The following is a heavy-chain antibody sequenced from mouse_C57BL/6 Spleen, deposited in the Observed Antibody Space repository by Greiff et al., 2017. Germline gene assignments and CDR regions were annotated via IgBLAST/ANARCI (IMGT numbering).Heavy chain of an antibody. V-gene: IGHV1-85*01. CDR1: GYTFTSYD. CDR2: IYPRDGST. D-gene: IGHD1-1*01. J-gene: IGHJ4*01. Sequence: VKLMESGPELVKPGASVKLSCKASGYTFTSYDINWVKQRPGQGLEWIGCIYPRDGSTKYNEKFKGKATLTVDTSSSTAYMELHSLTSEDSAVEFCARDYGSSCAKDDGGQGTSVTVSS. CDR3: ARDYGSSCAKDD.